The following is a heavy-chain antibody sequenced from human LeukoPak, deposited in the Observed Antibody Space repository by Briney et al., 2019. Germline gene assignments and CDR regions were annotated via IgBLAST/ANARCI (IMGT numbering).Heavy chain of an antibody. D-gene: IGHD5-18*01. CDR2: INQDGSEI. J-gene: IGHJ4*02. CDR1: GFTFSTYS. CDR3: ARDLGYSQFDY. V-gene: IGHV3-7*04. Sequence: PGGSLRLSCAASGFTFSTYSMSWVRQAPGKGLEWVANINQDGSEINYADSVKGRFTISRDNAKNSLYLQMNSLRAEDTAVYHCARDLGYSQFDYGGEGTLVTVPS.